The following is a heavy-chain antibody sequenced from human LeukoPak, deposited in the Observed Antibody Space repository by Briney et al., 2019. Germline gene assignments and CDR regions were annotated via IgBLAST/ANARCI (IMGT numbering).Heavy chain of an antibody. Sequence: GGSLRLSCAASGFIFKSYWMSWVRQAPGKGLEWVANIKQDGSEENYVDSVRGRFTISRDNAKKSLYLQMNSLRAEDTAVYYCARRSGIAVAGAFDYWGQGTLVTVSS. V-gene: IGHV3-7*03. CDR1: GFIFKSYW. D-gene: IGHD6-19*01. CDR2: IKQDGSEE. J-gene: IGHJ4*02. CDR3: ARRSGIAVAGAFDY.